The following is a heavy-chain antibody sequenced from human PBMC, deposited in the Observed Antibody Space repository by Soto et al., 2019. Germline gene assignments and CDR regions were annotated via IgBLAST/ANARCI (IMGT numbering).Heavy chain of an antibody. Sequence: LRLSCAASGFTFSNAWMSWVRQAPGKGLEWVGRIKSKTDGGTTDYAAPVKGRFTISRDDSKNALYLQMNSLKTEDTAVYYCTTRFRFLEWSNKDYYYGMDVWGQGTTVTVSS. V-gene: IGHV3-15*01. D-gene: IGHD3-3*01. CDR3: TTRFRFLEWSNKDYYYGMDV. CDR1: GFTFSNAW. J-gene: IGHJ6*02. CDR2: IKSKTDGGTT.